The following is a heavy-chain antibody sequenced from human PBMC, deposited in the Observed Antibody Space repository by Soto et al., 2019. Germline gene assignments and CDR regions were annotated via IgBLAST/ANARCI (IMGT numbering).Heavy chain of an antibody. Sequence: VQLLESGGGLVQPGGSLRLSCAASGFTFSSHGMSWVRQAPGKGLEWIGYIFHTGTTFYNPSLKSRVVMSIEKSDNQFSLNLRSVTAADTAVYYCARGLGYDSNGRFLAAFDVWGQGTMVTVSS. CDR1: GFTFSSHGM. CDR2: IFHTGTT. J-gene: IGHJ3*01. CDR3: ARGLGYDSNGRFLAAFDV. D-gene: IGHD3-22*01. V-gene: IGHV4-31*02.